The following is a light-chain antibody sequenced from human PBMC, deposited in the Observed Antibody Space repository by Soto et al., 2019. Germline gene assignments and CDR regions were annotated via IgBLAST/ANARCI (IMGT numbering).Light chain of an antibody. CDR2: GAS. V-gene: IGKV3D-20*02. Sequence: EIVLTQSPGTLSLSPGERATLSCRASQSVSSSYLAWYQQKPGQAPRLLIYGASSRATGIPDRFSGSGSGTDFTLTISSLEPEDFAVYYCQQRSHGLTFGGGTKVDI. J-gene: IGKJ4*01. CDR1: QSVSSSY. CDR3: QQRSHGLT.